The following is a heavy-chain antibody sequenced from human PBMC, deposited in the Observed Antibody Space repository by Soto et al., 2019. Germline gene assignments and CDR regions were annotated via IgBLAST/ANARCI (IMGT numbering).Heavy chain of an antibody. J-gene: IGHJ4*02. CDR2: IIPIFGTA. D-gene: IGHD2-15*01. CDR1: GGTFSSYA. V-gene: IGHV1-69*01. Sequence: QVQLVQSGAEVKKPGSSVKVSCKASGGTFSSYAISWVRQAPGQGLEWMGGIIPIFGTANYAQKFQGRVTMTADDSTRTAYIELRSLRSEDTAVHYCASGLYCSGGSCYFDYWGQGTLVTVSS. CDR3: ASGLYCSGGSCYFDY.